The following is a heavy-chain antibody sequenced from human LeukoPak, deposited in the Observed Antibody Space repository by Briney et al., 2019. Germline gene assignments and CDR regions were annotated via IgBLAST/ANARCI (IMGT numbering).Heavy chain of an antibody. CDR2: ISASGSAT. J-gene: IGHJ4*02. D-gene: IGHD3/OR15-3a*01. CDR3: AREPGTDYRKYYFDY. V-gene: IGHV3-23*01. CDR1: GFTFSSYG. Sequence: GGSLRLSCAASGFTFSSYGMHWVRQAPGKGLEWVAAISASGSATSYADSVRGRFTISRDNSKNTVYLQMDSLRAEDTAVYYCAREPGTDYRKYYFDYWGQGTLVTVCS.